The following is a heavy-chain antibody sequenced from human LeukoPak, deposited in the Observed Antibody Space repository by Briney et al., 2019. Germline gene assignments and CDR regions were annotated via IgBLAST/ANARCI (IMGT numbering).Heavy chain of an antibody. J-gene: IGHJ3*02. CDR3: ARSEYDFWSGYPLRAFDI. Sequence: GGSLRLSCAASGFTFNTYAMSWVRQAPGKGLEWVSAISGSGGSTYYADSVKGRFTISRDNSKNTLYLQMNSLRAEDTAVYYCARSEYDFWSGYPLRAFDIWGQGTMVTVSS. CDR2: ISGSGGST. V-gene: IGHV3-23*01. D-gene: IGHD3-3*01. CDR1: GFTFNTYA.